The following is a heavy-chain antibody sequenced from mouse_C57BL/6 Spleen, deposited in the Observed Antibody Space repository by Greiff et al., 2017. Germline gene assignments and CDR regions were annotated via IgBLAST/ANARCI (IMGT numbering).Heavy chain of an antibody. D-gene: IGHD2-3*01. CDR2: IDPEDGDT. Sequence: EVQLQQSGAELVRPGASVKLSCTASGFNIKDYYMDWVKQRPEQCLEWIGRIDPEDGDTEYAPKFQGKATMTADTSSNTAYLPLSSLTSEDTAVYYGTTRDGYYYAMDYWGQGTSVTVSS. J-gene: IGHJ4*01. CDR1: GFNIKDYY. CDR3: TTRDGYYYAMDY. V-gene: IGHV14-1*01.